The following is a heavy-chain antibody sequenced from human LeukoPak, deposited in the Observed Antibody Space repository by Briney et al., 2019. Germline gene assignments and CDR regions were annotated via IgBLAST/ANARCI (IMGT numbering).Heavy chain of an antibody. D-gene: IGHD2/OR15-2a*01. J-gene: IGHJ3*02. CDR3: ARARAFGAFDI. V-gene: IGHV4-34*01. CDR1: GGSFSGYY. CDR2: INHSGST. Sequence: SETLSLTCAVYGGSFSGYYWSWIRQPPGKGLEWIGEINHSGSTNYNPSLKSRVTISVDTSKNQFSLKLSSVTAADTAVYYCARARAFGAFDIWGQGTMVTVSS.